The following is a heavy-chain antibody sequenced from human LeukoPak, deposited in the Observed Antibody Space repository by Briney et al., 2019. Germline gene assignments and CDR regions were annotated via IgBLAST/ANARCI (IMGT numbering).Heavy chain of an antibody. CDR2: IYWDDDK. D-gene: IGHD2-2*01. Sequence: SGPTLVKPTQTLTLTCTFSGFSLTTSGVNVGWIRQPPGKALGWLALIYWDDDKRYSPSLNSRLTITKDTSKSQVVLAMTNMDPVDTATYYCARRLTSTAAFDFWGQGTLVTVSS. V-gene: IGHV2-5*02. CDR3: ARRLTSTAAFDF. J-gene: IGHJ4*02. CDR1: GFSLTTSGVN.